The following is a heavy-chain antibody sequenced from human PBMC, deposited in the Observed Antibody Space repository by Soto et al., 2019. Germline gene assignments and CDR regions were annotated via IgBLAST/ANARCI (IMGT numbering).Heavy chain of an antibody. CDR3: ARDQGGITMVRGVIISPYYFDY. CDR1: GYTFTSYY. Sequence: ASVKVSCKASGYTFTSYYMHWVRQAPGQGLEWMGIINPSGGSTSYAQKFQGRVTMTRDTSTSTVYMELSSLRSEDTAVYYCARDQGGITMVRGVIISPYYFDYWGQGTLVTVSS. CDR2: INPSGGST. J-gene: IGHJ4*02. D-gene: IGHD3-10*01. V-gene: IGHV1-46*01.